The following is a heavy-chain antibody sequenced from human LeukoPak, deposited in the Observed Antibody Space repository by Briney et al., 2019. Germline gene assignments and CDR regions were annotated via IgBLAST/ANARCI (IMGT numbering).Heavy chain of an antibody. CDR3: ARHAGGAGGWFDP. Sequence: SETLSLACTVSGGSISSYYWSWIRQPPEKGLEWIGYIYYSGSTNYNPSLKSRVTISVDTSKNQFSLKLSSVTAADTAVYYCARHAGGAGGWFDPWRQGTLVTVSS. J-gene: IGHJ5*02. D-gene: IGHD2-8*02. CDR1: GGSISSYY. V-gene: IGHV4-59*08. CDR2: IYYSGST.